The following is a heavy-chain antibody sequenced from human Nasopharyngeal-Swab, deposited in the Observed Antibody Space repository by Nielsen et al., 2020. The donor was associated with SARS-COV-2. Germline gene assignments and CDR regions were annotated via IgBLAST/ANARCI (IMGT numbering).Heavy chain of an antibody. J-gene: IGHJ6*02. CDR3: AKEGGGGNYLYYYYYGMDV. V-gene: IGHV3-23*01. Sequence: VRQALGKGLEWVSVISGNGGTTYYADSVKGRFTISRDNSQNTLFLQMNSLRAEDTAVYYCAKEGGGGNYLYYYYYGMDVWGQGTTVTVSS. D-gene: IGHD1-26*01. CDR2: ISGNGGTT.